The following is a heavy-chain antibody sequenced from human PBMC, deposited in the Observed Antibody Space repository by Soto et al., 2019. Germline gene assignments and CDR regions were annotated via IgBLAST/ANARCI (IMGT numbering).Heavy chain of an antibody. D-gene: IGHD6-13*01. J-gene: IGHJ4*02. V-gene: IGHV3-30*03. CDR1: GFTFNNFA. Sequence: GGSLRLSCAASGFTFNNFAMHWVRQAPGKGLEWVAVISYDGGDKCYADSVKGRFTISRDNSKNTLYLQMNGLRAEDTAVYYCARDLSTGAADYYFDYWGQGALVTSPQ. CDR3: ARDLSTGAADYYFDY. CDR2: ISYDGGDK.